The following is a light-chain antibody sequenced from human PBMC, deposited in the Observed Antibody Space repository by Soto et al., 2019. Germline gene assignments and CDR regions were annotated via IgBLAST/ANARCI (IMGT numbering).Light chain of an antibody. V-gene: IGLV2-8*01. CDR1: SNDVGHSSF. J-gene: IGLJ1*01. CDR2: EVS. Sequence: QSALTQPPSASGSPGQSVTISCTGNSNDVGHSSFISWYQQHPGKGPKLIIYEVSKRPSGVPDRFSGSKSGNTASLSVSGLQDEDEADYFCNAQADNGKHVCGTGTKVTVL. CDR3: NAQADNGKHV.